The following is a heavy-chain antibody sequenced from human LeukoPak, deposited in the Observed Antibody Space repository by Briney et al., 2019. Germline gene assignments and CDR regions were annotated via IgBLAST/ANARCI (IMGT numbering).Heavy chain of an antibody. CDR1: GGSISSYY. V-gene: IGHV4-4*07. CDR2: IYTSGSP. CDR3: ARARYCTSPSCPYYYYYYMDV. Sequence: SETLSLTCTVSGGSISSYYWSWIRQTAGKGLEWIGRIYTSGSPNYNPSLKSRVTMSVDTSKNQFSLKLSSVTAADTAVYYCARARYCTSPSCPYYYYYYMDVWGKGTTVTVSS. D-gene: IGHD2-2*01. J-gene: IGHJ6*03.